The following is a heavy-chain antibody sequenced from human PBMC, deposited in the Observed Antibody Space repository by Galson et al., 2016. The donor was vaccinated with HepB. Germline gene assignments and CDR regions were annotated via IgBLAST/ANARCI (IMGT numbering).Heavy chain of an antibody. V-gene: IGHV2-5*01. CDR3: AQTRKWLQTPSDY. CDR2: IYLNDDQ. J-gene: IGHJ4*02. CDR1: GFSLTTSGVG. D-gene: IGHD5-24*01. Sequence: PALVKPTQTLTLTCTFSGFSLTTSGVGVGWIRQPPGKALEWLAHIYLNDDQRYSPPLKSRLTINEDTSKNQVVLTMTNMDPVNPATYYCAQTRKWLQTPSDYWGQGTLVTVSS.